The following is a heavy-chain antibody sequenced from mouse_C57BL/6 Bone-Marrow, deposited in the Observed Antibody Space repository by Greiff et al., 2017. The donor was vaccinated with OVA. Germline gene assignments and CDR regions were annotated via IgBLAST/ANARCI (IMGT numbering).Heavy chain of an antibody. J-gene: IGHJ1*03. Sequence: EVQVVESGGGLVKPGGSLKLSCAASGFTFSDYGMHWVRQAPEKGLEWVAYISSGSSTIYYADTVKGRFTISRDNAKNTLFLQMTSLRSEDTAMYYCARDYDYDVNWYFDVWGTGTTVTVSS. CDR1: GFTFSDYG. V-gene: IGHV5-17*01. CDR2: ISSGSSTI. CDR3: ARDYDYDVNWYFDV. D-gene: IGHD2-4*01.